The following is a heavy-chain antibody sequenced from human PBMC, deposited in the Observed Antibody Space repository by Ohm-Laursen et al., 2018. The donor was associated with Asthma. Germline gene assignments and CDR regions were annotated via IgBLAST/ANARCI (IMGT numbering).Heavy chain of an antibody. D-gene: IGHD3-3*01. Sequence: LSLTCAASGFTFSSYAMSWVRQAPGKGLEWVSAISGSGGSTYYADSVKGRFTISRDNSKNSLYLQMNSLRAQDTAVYYCARDVMEWYLPAFDFWGQGTLVTVSS. CDR2: ISGSGGST. CDR1: GFTFSSYA. CDR3: ARDVMEWYLPAFDF. V-gene: IGHV3-23*01. J-gene: IGHJ4*02.